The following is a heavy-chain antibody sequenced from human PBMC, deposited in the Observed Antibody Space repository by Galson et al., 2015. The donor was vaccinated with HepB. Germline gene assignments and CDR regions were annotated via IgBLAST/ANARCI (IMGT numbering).Heavy chain of an antibody. CDR3: ARTPNYGGDSGYYFDY. V-gene: IGHV5-51*03. CDR2: IYPGDSET. CDR1: GYGFFGYW. Sequence: QSGAEVKKSGESLKISCKGSGYGFFGYWIAWVRQMPGKGLEWMGVIYPGDSETRYSPSFQGQVTISADKSISTTYLQWSSLKASDTAIYYCARTPNYGGDSGYYFDYWGQGSLVTVSS. D-gene: IGHD4-23*01. J-gene: IGHJ4*02.